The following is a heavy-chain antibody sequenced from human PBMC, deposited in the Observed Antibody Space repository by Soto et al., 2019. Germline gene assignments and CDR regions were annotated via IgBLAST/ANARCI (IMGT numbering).Heavy chain of an antibody. D-gene: IGHD5-18*01. CDR3: ARGEGVEQLWEPSVDY. Sequence: ESGGGVVQPGRSLRLSCAASGFTFSSYAMHWVRQAPGKGLEWVAVISYDGSNKYYADSVKGRFTISRDNSKNTLYLQMNSLRAEDTAVYYCARGEGVEQLWEPSVDYWGQGTLVTVSS. V-gene: IGHV3-30-3*01. CDR1: GFTFSSYA. J-gene: IGHJ4*02. CDR2: ISYDGSNK.